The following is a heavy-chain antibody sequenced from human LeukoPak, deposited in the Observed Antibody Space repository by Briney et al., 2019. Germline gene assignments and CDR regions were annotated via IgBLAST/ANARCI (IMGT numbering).Heavy chain of an antibody. Sequence: SQTLSLTCAVSGGSISSGGYSWSWIRQPPGKGLEWIGYIYHSGSTYYNPSLKSRVTISVDRSKNQFSLKLSSVTAADTAVYYCARGHPSGSGSYYDVYFDYWGQGTLVTVSS. D-gene: IGHD3-10*01. CDR2: IYHSGST. J-gene: IGHJ4*02. V-gene: IGHV4-30-2*01. CDR3: ARGHPSGSGSYYDVYFDY. CDR1: GGSISSGGYS.